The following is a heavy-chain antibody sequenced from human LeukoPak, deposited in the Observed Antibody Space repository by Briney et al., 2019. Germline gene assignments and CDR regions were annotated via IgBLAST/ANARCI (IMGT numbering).Heavy chain of an antibody. V-gene: IGHV3-64D*06. Sequence: GGSLRLSCSASGFTFSSHTMHWVRQAPGKGLEYVSAISSNGGTTYYADSVKGRFTISRDNSKNSLYLQMSSLRAEDTAVYYCANIAAQYRIYDYGGQGTLVTVSS. CDR2: ISSNGGTT. J-gene: IGHJ4*02. CDR1: GFTFSSHT. CDR3: ANIAAQYRIYDY. D-gene: IGHD6-25*01.